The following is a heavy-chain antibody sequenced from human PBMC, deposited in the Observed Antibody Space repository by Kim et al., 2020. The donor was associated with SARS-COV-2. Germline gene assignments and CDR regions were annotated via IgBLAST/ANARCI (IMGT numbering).Heavy chain of an antibody. Sequence: GGSLRLSCAASGFTFSSYSMNWVRQAPGKGLEWVSSISSSSSYIYSADSVKGRFTISRDNAKNSLYLQMNSLRAEDTAVYYCARDRSEITIFGVVRYGMDVWGQGTTVTVSS. CDR3: ARDRSEITIFGVVRYGMDV. D-gene: IGHD3-3*01. V-gene: IGHV3-21*01. J-gene: IGHJ6*02. CDR1: GFTFSSYS. CDR2: ISSSSSYI.